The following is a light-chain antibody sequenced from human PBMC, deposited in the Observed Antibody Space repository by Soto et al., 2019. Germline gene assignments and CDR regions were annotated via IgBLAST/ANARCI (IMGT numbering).Light chain of an antibody. CDR3: QQYGSSPPVYT. CDR1: QSVSSSY. CDR2: GAS. V-gene: IGKV3-20*01. Sequence: EIVLTQSPGTLSLSPGERATLSCRASQSVSSSYLAWYQQKPGQAPRLRIYGASTRATGIPDRFSGSGSGTDFSLTISRLEPEDFAVYYCQQYGSSPPVYTFGQGTKLEIK. J-gene: IGKJ2*01.